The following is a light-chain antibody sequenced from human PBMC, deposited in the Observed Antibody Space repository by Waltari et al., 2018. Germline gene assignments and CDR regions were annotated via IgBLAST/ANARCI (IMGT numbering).Light chain of an antibody. J-gene: IGLJ3*02. CDR3: CSYTVSSTWV. CDR1: SSDVGSYTL. V-gene: IGLV2-23*01. Sequence: QSALTQPASVSGSPGQSITISCTGTSSDVGSYTLVSWYQQYPGKAPKLMMYEGSKRPSGVSNRFSGSKSGNTASLTISGLQAEDEADYYCCSYTVSSTWVFGGGTKLTVL. CDR2: EGS.